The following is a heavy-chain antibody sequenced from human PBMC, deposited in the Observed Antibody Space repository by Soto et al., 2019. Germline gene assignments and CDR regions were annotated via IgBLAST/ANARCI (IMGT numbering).Heavy chain of an antibody. J-gene: IGHJ5*02. CDR2: IIPIFGTA. D-gene: IGHD2-2*02. CDR3: ARDFADCSRTSCYRLNWFDP. Sequence: QVQLVQSGAEVKKPGSSVKFSCKASGGTFSSYAISWVRQAPGQGLEWMGGIIPIFGTANYAQKFQGRVTITADYHTSTAYMELSSLRAEDTAVYYCARDFADCSRTSCYRLNWFDPWCQGTLVTVSS. V-gene: IGHV1-69*01. CDR1: GGTFSSYA.